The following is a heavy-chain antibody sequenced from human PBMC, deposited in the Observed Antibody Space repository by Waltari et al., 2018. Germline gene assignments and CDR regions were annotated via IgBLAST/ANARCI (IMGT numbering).Heavy chain of an antibody. J-gene: IGHJ4*02. CDR2: FSRDGVTT. CDR3: ARIDGSGWYGS. CDR1: GFTFSSFS. D-gene: IGHD6-19*01. Sequence: EVQMVESGGGLVQPGGSLRLSCAASGFTFSSFSMHWVRQAPGKGLEYVSAFSRDGVTTYYANSVKGRFTISRDNSKNTLYLQMGSLRAEEMAVYYCARIDGSGWYGSWGQGTLVTVSS. V-gene: IGHV3-64*01.